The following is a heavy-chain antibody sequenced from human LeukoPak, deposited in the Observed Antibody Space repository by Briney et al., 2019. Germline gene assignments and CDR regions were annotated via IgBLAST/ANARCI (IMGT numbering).Heavy chain of an antibody. D-gene: IGHD2-2*01. J-gene: IGHJ6*03. V-gene: IGHV1-2*02. CDR1: GYTFTGYY. CDR2: INPNSGGT. Sequence: ASVKVSCKASGYTFTGYYMHWVRQAPGQGLEWMGWINPNSGGTSYAQKFQGRVTMTRDTSISTAYMELSRLRSDDTAVYYCARRGACSSTSCSRYMDVWGKGTTVTVSS. CDR3: ARRGACSSTSCSRYMDV.